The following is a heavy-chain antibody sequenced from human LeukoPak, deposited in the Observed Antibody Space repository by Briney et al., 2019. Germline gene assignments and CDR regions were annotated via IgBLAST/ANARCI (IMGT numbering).Heavy chain of an antibody. Sequence: GVSLRLSCAASGFTFSSYGMSWVRQAPGKGLEWVSAISGSGGSTSYADSVKGRFTISRDNSKNTLYLQMNSLRAEDTAVYYCAKDGPPYGGRYYYYYYLDVWGKGTTVTISS. J-gene: IGHJ6*03. V-gene: IGHV3-23*01. CDR3: AKDGPPYGGRYYYYYYLDV. CDR2: ISGSGGST. CDR1: GFTFSSYG. D-gene: IGHD4-23*01.